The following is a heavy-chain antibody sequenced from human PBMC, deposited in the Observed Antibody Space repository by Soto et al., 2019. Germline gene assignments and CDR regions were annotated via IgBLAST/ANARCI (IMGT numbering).Heavy chain of an antibody. CDR1: GFTFSSYA. D-gene: IGHD2-15*01. J-gene: IGHJ6*02. Sequence: PGGSLRLSCAASGFTFSSYAMTWVRQAPGKGLEWVSAISGSGGSTYYADSVKGRFTISRDNSKNTLYLQMNSLRAEDTAVYYCAKAGGLPGSYYYYGMDVWGQGTTVTVSS. V-gene: IGHV3-23*01. CDR3: AKAGGLPGSYYYYGMDV. CDR2: ISGSGGST.